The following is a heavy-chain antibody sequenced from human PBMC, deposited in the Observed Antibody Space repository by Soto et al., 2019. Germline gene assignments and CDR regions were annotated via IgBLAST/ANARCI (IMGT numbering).Heavy chain of an antibody. D-gene: IGHD6-13*01. CDR1: GFTVSSYW. V-gene: IGHV3-7*03. J-gene: IGHJ4*02. CDR2: IKQDGSEK. Sequence: LRLSCAASGFTVSSYWMSWVRQAPGKGLEWVANIKQDGSEKYYVDSVKGRFTISRDNAKNSLYLQMNSLRAEDTAVYYCARDPLRIAAAGIRVYWGQGTLVTVSS. CDR3: ARDPLRIAAAGIRVY.